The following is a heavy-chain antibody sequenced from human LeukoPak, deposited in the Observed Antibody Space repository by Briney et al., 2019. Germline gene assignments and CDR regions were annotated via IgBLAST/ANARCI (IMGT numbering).Heavy chain of an antibody. Sequence: SETLSLTCTVSGGSISSGGYYWSWIRQPPGKGLEWIGYIYHSGSTYYNPSLKSRVTISVDRSKNQFSLKLSSVTAADTAVYYCARLAIAVAAPFDYWGQGTLVTVSS. D-gene: IGHD6-19*01. J-gene: IGHJ4*02. CDR3: ARLAIAVAAPFDY. CDR1: GGSISSGGYY. CDR2: IYHSGST. V-gene: IGHV4-30-2*01.